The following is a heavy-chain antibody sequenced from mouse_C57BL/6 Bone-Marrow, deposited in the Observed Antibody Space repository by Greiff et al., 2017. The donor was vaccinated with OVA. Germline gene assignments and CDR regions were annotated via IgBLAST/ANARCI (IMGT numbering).Heavy chain of an antibody. V-gene: IGHV1-5*01. CDR1: GYTFTSYW. J-gene: IGHJ4*01. D-gene: IGHD2-4*01. CDR2: IYPGNSDT. CDR3: TKNYDYDVYYAMDY. Sequence: EVQLQQSGTVLARPGASVKMSCKTSGYTFTSYWMHWVKQRPGPGLEWIGAIYPGNSDTSYNQKFKGKAKLTAVTSASTAYMELSSLTNEDSAVYYCTKNYDYDVYYAMDYWGQGTSVTVSS.